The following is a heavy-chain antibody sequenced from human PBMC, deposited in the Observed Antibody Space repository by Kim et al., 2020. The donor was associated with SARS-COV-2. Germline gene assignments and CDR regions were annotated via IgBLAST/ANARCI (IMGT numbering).Heavy chain of an antibody. J-gene: IGHJ4*02. D-gene: IGHD1-26*01. CDR3: ARSAGREVGSTVAGKTDY. V-gene: IGHV3-11*01. CDR2: ISSSATTI. CDR1: GFTLSDYY. Sequence: GGSLRLSCAASGFTLSDYYMSWIRQAPGKGLEWVSYISSSATTIYYVDSVKGRFTISRDNAKNSLYLQMNSLRADDTAVYYCARSAGREVGSTVAGKTDYWGQGTLVTVSS.